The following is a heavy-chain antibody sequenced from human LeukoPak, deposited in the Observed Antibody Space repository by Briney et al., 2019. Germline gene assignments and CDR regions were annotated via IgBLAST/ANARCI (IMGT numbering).Heavy chain of an antibody. J-gene: IGHJ4*02. CDR3: AKSDRNWESFYFDY. CDR1: GITFSSYG. V-gene: IGHV3-33*03. D-gene: IGHD7-27*01. Sequence: GRSLRLSCAASGITFSSYGMRWVRQAPGKGLEWVAVIAYDESNKYYADSVQGRFTISRDKSKNTLYLQMNSLRAEDTAVYYCAKSDRNWESFYFDYWGQGTLVTVSS. CDR2: IAYDESNK.